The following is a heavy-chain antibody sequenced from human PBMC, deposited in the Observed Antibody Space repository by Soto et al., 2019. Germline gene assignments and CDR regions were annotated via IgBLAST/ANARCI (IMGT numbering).Heavy chain of an antibody. Sequence: GASVKVSCKASGYTFTGYAMHWVRQAPGQRLEWMGWINAGNGNTKYSQKFQGRVTMTRDASTSTVYMELSSLRSEDTAVYYCAQQQLVFPYYYYGMDVWGQGTTVTVSS. CDR3: AQQQLVFPYYYYGMDV. D-gene: IGHD6-13*01. V-gene: IGHV1-3*01. CDR2: INAGNGNT. J-gene: IGHJ6*02. CDR1: GYTFTGYA.